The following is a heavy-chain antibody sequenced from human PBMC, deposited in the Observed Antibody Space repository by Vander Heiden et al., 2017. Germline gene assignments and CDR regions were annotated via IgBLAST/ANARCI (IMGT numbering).Heavy chain of an antibody. V-gene: IGHV1-2*02. CDR1: GDTFTGYY. CDR2: INPNSGGT. Sequence: QVQLVQSGAEVKKPGASVKVSCKASGDTFTGYYMHWVRQAPGQGLEWMGWINPNSGGTNYAQKCQGRVTMTRDTSISTAYMELSRLRSDDTAVYYCAAKTSGTDDYWGQGTLVTVSS. CDR3: AAKTSGTDDY. J-gene: IGHJ4*02.